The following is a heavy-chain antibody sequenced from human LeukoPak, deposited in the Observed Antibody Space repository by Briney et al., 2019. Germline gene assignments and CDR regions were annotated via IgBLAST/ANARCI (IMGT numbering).Heavy chain of an antibody. CDR1: GYTFTSYG. V-gene: IGHV1-18*01. CDR2: ISAYNGNT. CDR3: AGDKAVAANIDAFDI. Sequence: GASVKVSCKASGYTFTSYGISWVRQAPGQGLEWMGWISAYNGNTNYAQKLQGRVTMTTDTSTSTAYMELRSLRSDDTAVYYCAGDKAVAANIDAFDIWGQGTMVTVSS. J-gene: IGHJ3*02. D-gene: IGHD6-19*01.